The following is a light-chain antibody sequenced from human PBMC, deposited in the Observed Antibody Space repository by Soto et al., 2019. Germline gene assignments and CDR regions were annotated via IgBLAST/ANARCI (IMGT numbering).Light chain of an antibody. CDR3: QQYGRSPFT. J-gene: IGKJ3*01. V-gene: IGKV3-20*01. CDR2: ASS. Sequence: EIVLTQSPATLSLSPGERATLSCRASQSVDNYLAWYQHKPGQPPRLLIYASSIRATGIPSRFSGSESGTDFTLTISRLEPEDFAVYYCQQYGRSPFTFGPGTKVDIK. CDR1: QSVDNY.